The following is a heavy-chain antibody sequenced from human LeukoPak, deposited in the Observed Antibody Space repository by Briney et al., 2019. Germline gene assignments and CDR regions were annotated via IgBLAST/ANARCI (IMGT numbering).Heavy chain of an antibody. D-gene: IGHD5-18*01. V-gene: IGHV3-48*03. Sequence: CVSYISSSGTTIYYPDSVKGRFTISRDNAKNSLYLQMNSLRAEDTAVYYCTRITTAMDVDYWGQGTLVTVSS. J-gene: IGHJ4*02. CDR2: ISSSGTTI. CDR3: TRITTAMDVDY.